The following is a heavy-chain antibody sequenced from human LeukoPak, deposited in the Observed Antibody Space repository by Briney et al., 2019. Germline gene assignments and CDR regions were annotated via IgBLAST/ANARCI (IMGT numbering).Heavy chain of an antibody. V-gene: IGHV1-2*02. CDR3: ARTIAAAGTQEGTGWFDP. D-gene: IGHD6-13*01. Sequence: ASVKVSCKASGYTFTGYYMHWVRQAPGQGLEWMGWINPNSGGTNYAQKFQGRVTMTRDTSISTAYMELSRLRSEDTAVYYCARTIAAAGTQEGTGWFDPWGQGTLVAVSS. J-gene: IGHJ5*02. CDR2: INPNSGGT. CDR1: GYTFTGYY.